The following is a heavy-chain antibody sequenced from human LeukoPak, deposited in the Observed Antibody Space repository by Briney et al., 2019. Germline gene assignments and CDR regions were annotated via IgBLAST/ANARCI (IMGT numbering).Heavy chain of an antibody. CDR3: ARDRSGSSGYYSAVDI. D-gene: IGHD3-22*01. J-gene: IGHJ3*02. CDR2: FYSSGNT. CDR1: GGSISSYY. Sequence: SETLSLTCSVSGGSISSYYWSWIRQPAGKGLEWIGRFYSSGNTNYNPSLQSRVNMSVDTSKNQFSLKLSSLTAADTAVYYCARDRSGSSGYYSAVDIWGRGTMVTVPS. V-gene: IGHV4-4*07.